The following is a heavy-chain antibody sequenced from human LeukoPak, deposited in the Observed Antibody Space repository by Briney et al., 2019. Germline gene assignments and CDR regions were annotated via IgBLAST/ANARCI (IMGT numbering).Heavy chain of an antibody. V-gene: IGHV3-7*01. CDR2: IKQDGSEK. J-gene: IGHJ4*02. Sequence: PGGSLRLSCAASGFTFSSYWMSWVRQAPGKGLEWVANIKQDGSEKYYVDSVKGRFTISRDNAKNSLYLQMNSLRAEDTAVYYCAREGVGVATIGEGAGFDYWGQGTLVTVSS. CDR1: GFTFSSYW. CDR3: AREGVGVATIGEGAGFDY. D-gene: IGHD5-12*01.